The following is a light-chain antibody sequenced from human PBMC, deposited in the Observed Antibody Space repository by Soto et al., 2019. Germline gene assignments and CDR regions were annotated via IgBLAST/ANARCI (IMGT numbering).Light chain of an antibody. V-gene: IGLV2-14*01. CDR1: SSDVGRYNY. J-gene: IGLJ3*02. CDR3: TSYTSSTTWV. Sequence: QSALTQPASVSGSPGQSITISCTGTSSDVGRYNYVSWYQQHPGKAPKLMIYEVSNRPSGVSNRFSASKSGNTASLTISGLQAEDEADYYCTSYTSSTTWVFGGGTKLPVL. CDR2: EVS.